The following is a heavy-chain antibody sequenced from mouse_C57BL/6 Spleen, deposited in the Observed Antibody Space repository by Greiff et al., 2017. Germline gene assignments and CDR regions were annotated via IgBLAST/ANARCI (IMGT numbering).Heavy chain of an antibody. D-gene: IGHD1-1*01. CDR2: IYPRSGNT. J-gene: IGHJ2*01. Sequence: VQLQQSGAELARPGASVKLSCKASGYTFTSYGISWVKQRTGQGLEWIGEIYPRSGNTYYNEKFKGKATLTADKSSSTAYMELRSLTSEDSAVXFCARTAAFTTVAYYFDYWGQGTTLTVSS. CDR3: ARTAAFTTVAYYFDY. CDR1: GYTFTSYG. V-gene: IGHV1-81*01.